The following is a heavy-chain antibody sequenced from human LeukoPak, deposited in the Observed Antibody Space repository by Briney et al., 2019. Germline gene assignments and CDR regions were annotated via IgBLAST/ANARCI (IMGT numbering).Heavy chain of an antibody. CDR3: ARGGYTYDRAFDI. V-gene: IGHV1-3*01. J-gene: IGHJ3*02. CDR2: INAGNGNR. Sequence: GASVKVSCKASGYTFTSYAIHWVRQAPGQRLEWMGWINAGNGNRKYSQKFQDRVTITREPSATTAYMELNSLTSEDTAVYYCARGGYTYDRAFDIWGQGTMVTVSS. CDR1: GYTFTSYA. D-gene: IGHD6-13*01.